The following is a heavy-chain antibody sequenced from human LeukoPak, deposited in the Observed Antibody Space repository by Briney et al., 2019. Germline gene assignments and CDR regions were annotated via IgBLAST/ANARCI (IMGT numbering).Heavy chain of an antibody. CDR3: ARDSGTTGEVKFDP. J-gene: IGHJ5*02. CDR1: GDSISRYY. CDR2: IYNGGII. V-gene: IGHV4-4*07. Sequence: SETLSLTCTVSGDSISRYYWSWIRQPAGKGLEWIGRIYNGGIITYNPSLKSRVTMSIDTSNDQFSLRLRFVTAADTAVYYCARDSGTTGEVKFDPWGQGTLVTVSS. D-gene: IGHD3-10*01.